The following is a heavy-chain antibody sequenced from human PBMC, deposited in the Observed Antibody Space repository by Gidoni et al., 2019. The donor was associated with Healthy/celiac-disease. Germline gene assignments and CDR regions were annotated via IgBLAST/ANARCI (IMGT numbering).Heavy chain of an antibody. CDR3: AKDNRRYCSGGSCYSWFDY. J-gene: IGHJ4*02. CDR2: ISYDGSNK. Sequence: QVQLVASGGGVVQPGRSLRLSCAASGFTFSSYGMHWVRQAPGKGLEWVAVISYDGSNKYYADSVKGRFTISRDNSKNTLYLQMNSLRAEDTAVYYCAKDNRRYCSGGSCYSWFDYWGQGTLVTVSS. CDR1: GFTFSSYG. V-gene: IGHV3-30*18. D-gene: IGHD2-15*01.